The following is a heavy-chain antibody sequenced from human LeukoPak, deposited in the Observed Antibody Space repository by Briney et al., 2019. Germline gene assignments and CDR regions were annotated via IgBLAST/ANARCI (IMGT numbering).Heavy chain of an antibody. CDR3: ARVLPPVGSSWYSYSPFDY. CDR1: GFTFSSYA. CDR2: ISYDGSNK. Sequence: PGRSLRLSCAASGFTFSSYAMHWVRQAPGKGLEWVAVISYDGSNKYYADSVKGRFTISRDNSKNTLYLQMNSLRAEDTAVYYCARVLPPVGSSWYSYSPFDYWGQGTLVTVSS. J-gene: IGHJ4*02. D-gene: IGHD6-13*01. V-gene: IGHV3-30*01.